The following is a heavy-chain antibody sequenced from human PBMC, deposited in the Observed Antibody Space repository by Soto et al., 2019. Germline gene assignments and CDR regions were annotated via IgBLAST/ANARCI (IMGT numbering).Heavy chain of an antibody. CDR1: GYSFSTSW. D-gene: IGHD1-26*01. CDR2: IYPGDSDS. CDR3: ARLSRRVAQDSTCSEP. V-gene: IGHV5-51*01. Sequence: PGEYLKISWKVSGYSFSTSWMGWVRQLPGKGLEWMGIIYPGDSDSRYGPSFEGHVPFSVDKSFSTAYLAWSSLKAPDNAIYYCARLSRRVAQDSTCSEPWGQGSLVTVS. J-gene: IGHJ5*02.